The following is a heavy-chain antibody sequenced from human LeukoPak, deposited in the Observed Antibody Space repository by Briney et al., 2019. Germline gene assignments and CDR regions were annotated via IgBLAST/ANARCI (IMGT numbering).Heavy chain of an antibody. J-gene: IGHJ4*02. V-gene: IGHV4-30-2*01. CDR2: IYHSGST. CDR3: ARDYPSGGFDS. CDR1: GGSISSGGYY. Sequence: TLPLTCTVSGGSISSGGYYWSWIRQPPGKGLEWIGYIYHSGSTYYNPSLKSRVTISVDRSKNQFSLKLSSVTAADTAVYYCARDYPSGGFDSWGQGTLVTVSS.